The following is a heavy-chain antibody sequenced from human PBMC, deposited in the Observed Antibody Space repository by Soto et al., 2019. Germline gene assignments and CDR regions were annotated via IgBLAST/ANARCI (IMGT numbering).Heavy chain of an antibody. V-gene: IGHV4-39*01. J-gene: IGHJ5*02. CDR1: GGSISSSSYY. CDR3: ARRSSSWYGGWFDP. D-gene: IGHD6-13*01. CDR2: IYYSGST. Sequence: QLQLQESGPGLVKPSETLSLTCTVSGGSISSSSYYWCWIRQPPGKGLEWIGSIYYSGSTYYNPSLKSRVTISVDTSKNQFSLKLSSVTAADTAVYYCARRSSSWYGGWFDPWGQGTLVTVSS.